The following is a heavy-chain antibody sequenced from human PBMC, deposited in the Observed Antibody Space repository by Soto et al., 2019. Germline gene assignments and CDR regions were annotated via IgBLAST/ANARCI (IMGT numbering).Heavy chain of an antibody. J-gene: IGHJ4*02. V-gene: IGHV3-48*01. CDR3: ARGAYYSDSSGLSY. Sequence: EVQLVESGGGLVQPGGSLRLSCAASGFTFSSYSMNWVRQAPGKGLEWVSYISSSSSTIYYADSVKGRFTISRDNAKNSLYPQRNSLRAGDPAVYYCARGAYYSDSSGLSYWGQGTLVTVSS. D-gene: IGHD3-22*01. CDR2: ISSSSSTI. CDR1: GFTFSSYS.